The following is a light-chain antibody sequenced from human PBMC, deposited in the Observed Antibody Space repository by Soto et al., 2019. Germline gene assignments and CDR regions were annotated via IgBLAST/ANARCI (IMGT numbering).Light chain of an antibody. V-gene: IGLV1-44*01. CDR2: SKD. CDR3: AAWDDSLNGVV. Sequence: QSVLTQPPSASGTPGQRVTISCSGSSSNMGSTIVNWYQQLPGAAPKLLIYSKDQRPSGVPDRFSGSKSGTSASLAISGLQSEDEADYYCAAWDDSLNGVVFGGGTKLTV. J-gene: IGLJ2*01. CDR1: SSNMGSTI.